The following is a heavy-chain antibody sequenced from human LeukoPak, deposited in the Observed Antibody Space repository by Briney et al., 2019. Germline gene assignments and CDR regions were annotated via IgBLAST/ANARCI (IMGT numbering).Heavy chain of an antibody. J-gene: IGHJ4*02. CDR1: GFTFSSYA. D-gene: IGHD3-22*01. CDR2: ITSSGAAT. CDR3: AKDRPNYYGSNGHYYKLNGDC. Sequence: PGGSLRLSCAASGFTFSSYAMSWVRQAPGKGLEWVSSITSSGAATYYADSEKGRFTISRVNSDNTLYLQMNSLRAEDTAVYYCAKDRPNYYGSNGHYYKLNGDCWGQGTLVTVSS. V-gene: IGHV3-23*01.